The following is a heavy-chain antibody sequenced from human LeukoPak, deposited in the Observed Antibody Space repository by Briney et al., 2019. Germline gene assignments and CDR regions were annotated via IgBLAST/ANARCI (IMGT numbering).Heavy chain of an antibody. CDR3: AGGAVWSIDY. V-gene: IGHV3-7*01. D-gene: IGHD2-21*01. Sequence: GGSLRLSCAASGFTFSDYWMNWVRQAPGKGLEWVAILKQDGSEILYVDSVKGRFTISRDNAKNSLYLQMNSLRAEDTAVYYCAGGAVWSIDYWGQGTLVTVSS. CDR2: LKQDGSEI. CDR1: GFTFSDYW. J-gene: IGHJ4*02.